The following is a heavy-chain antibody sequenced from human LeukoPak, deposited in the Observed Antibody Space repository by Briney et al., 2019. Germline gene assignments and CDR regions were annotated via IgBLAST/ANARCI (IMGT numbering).Heavy chain of an antibody. CDR2: IYTSGST. J-gene: IGHJ5*02. Sequence: SETLSLTCNVSGGSISSYYWSWIRQPPGKGLEWIGYIYTSGSTNYNPSLKSRVTMSVDTSKNQFSLKLSSVTAADTAVYYCARDLVVVPAAIGTLYNWFDPWGQGTLVTVSS. CDR3: ARDLVVVPAAIGTLYNWFDP. CDR1: GGSISSYY. D-gene: IGHD2-2*01. V-gene: IGHV4-4*09.